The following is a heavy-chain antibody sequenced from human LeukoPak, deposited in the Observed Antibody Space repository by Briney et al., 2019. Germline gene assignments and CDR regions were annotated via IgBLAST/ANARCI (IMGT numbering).Heavy chain of an antibody. V-gene: IGHV3-66*01. CDR3: AGSLAYCGGDCRLGDY. CDR1: GFTVRSNY. J-gene: IGHJ4*02. D-gene: IGHD2-21*02. CDR2: IYSVGST. Sequence: AGGSLRLSCAASGFTVRSNYMSWVRQAPGKGLEWVSVIYSVGSTYYADSVKGRFTISRDNSKNTLYLQMNSLRAEDTAVYYCAGSLAYCGGDCRLGDYWGQGTLVTVSS.